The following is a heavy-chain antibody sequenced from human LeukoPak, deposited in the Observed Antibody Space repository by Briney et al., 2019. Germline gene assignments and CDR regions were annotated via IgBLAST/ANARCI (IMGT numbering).Heavy chain of an antibody. CDR3: ARHVVWGSVAGDFDY. Sequence: SETLSLTCTVSGGSINSHYWSWIRQPPGKGLEWIGDISYSGSTDYNASLKSRVAFSVDTSKNQVSLKLISVTAADTAVYYCARHVVWGSVAGDFDYWGQGTLVTVS. J-gene: IGHJ4*02. CDR2: ISYSGST. CDR1: GGSINSHY. V-gene: IGHV4-59*08. D-gene: IGHD3-16*01.